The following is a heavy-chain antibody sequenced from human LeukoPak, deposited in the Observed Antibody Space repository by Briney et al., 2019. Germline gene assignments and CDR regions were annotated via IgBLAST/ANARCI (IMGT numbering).Heavy chain of an antibody. CDR1: GFTFSIYC. CDR2: INIDVSST. Sequence: GGSLRVSCAASGFTFSIYCVHWVRQAPGKGLVWVSSINIDVSSTSYADSVKGRFTISRDIAKNTLYLQMNTLRAEDTAVYYCASLDYWGQGTPVTVSS. V-gene: IGHV3-74*01. J-gene: IGHJ4*02. CDR3: ASLDY.